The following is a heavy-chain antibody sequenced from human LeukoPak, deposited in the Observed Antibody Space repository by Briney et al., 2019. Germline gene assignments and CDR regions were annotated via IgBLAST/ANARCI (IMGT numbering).Heavy chain of an antibody. CDR3: ARRRTTGTTGCFDY. J-gene: IGHJ4*02. V-gene: IGHV4-4*09. CDR2: ISTSGST. D-gene: IGHD1-1*01. CDR1: RGSISTYY. Sequence: PSETLSLTCTISRGSISTYYWSWIRQPPGKGLEWIGYISTSGSTNYNPSLKSRVTISVDTSKNQFSLNLNSVTAADTAVYYCARRRTTGTTGCFDYWGQGTLVTVSS.